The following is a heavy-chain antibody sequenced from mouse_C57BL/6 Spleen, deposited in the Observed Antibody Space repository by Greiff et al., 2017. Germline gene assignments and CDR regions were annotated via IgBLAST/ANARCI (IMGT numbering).Heavy chain of an antibody. J-gene: IGHJ2*01. V-gene: IGHV5-17*01. CDR1: GFTFSDYG. Sequence: EVKLVESGGGLVKPGGSLKLSCAASGFTFSDYGMHWVRQAPEKGLEWVAYISSGSSTIYYADTVKGRFTISRDNAKNTLFLQMTSLRSEDTAMYYCAREPYDYDVYFDYWGQGTTLTVSS. D-gene: IGHD2-4*01. CDR2: ISSGSSTI. CDR3: AREPYDYDVYFDY.